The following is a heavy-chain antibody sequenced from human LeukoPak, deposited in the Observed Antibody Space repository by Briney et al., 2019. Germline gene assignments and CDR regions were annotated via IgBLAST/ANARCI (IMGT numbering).Heavy chain of an antibody. CDR2: IYTSGST. D-gene: IGHD3-10*01. Sequence: SETLSLTCTVSGGSISSGSYYWRWIRQPAGKGLEWIGRIYTSGSTNYNPSLKSRVTISVDTSKNQFSLKLSSVTAADTAVYYCARLSMVRGYYYYMDVWGKGTTVTISS. CDR3: ARLSMVRGYYYYMDV. CDR1: GGSISSGSYY. J-gene: IGHJ6*03. V-gene: IGHV4-61*02.